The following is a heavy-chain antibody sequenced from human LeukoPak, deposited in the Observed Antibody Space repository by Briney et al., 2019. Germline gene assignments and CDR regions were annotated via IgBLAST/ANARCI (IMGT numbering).Heavy chain of an antibody. CDR1: GFTFGTYA. CDR2: ISRSGRDI. CDR3: ARVKSDTATNDY. V-gene: IGHV3-21*04. J-gene: IGHJ4*02. D-gene: IGHD5-18*01. Sequence: GGSLRLSCAASGFTFGTYAMNWVRQAPGKGLEWVSSISRSGRDIYYADSVRGRFTISRDNARDSLYLQMNSLRVEDTAVYYCARVKSDTATNDYWGQGTLVTVSS.